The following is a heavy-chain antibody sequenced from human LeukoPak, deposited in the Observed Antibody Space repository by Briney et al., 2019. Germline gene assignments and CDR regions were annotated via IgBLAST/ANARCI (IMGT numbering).Heavy chain of an antibody. Sequence: KSGGSLRLSCAASGFAFSSYSMNWVRQAPGKGLEWVSSISSGSSFKYYADSVKGRFTISRDNAKNSLYLQMSSLRAEDTAVYYCASEYQQPLVYWGQGALVTVSS. J-gene: IGHJ4*02. CDR3: ASEYQQPLVY. D-gene: IGHD2-2*01. CDR1: GFAFSSYS. CDR2: ISSGSSFK. V-gene: IGHV3-21*01.